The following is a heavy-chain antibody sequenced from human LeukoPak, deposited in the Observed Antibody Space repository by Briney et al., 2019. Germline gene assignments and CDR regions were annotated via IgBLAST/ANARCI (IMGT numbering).Heavy chain of an antibody. Sequence: PGRSLRLSCVASAFTFSSYGMHWVRQAPGKGLEWVAVISFDGSNKYYADSVKGRFTISRDNSKSTLYLQMNSLRAEDTAAYYCAKPQRGDYYYAMDVWGQGTTVTVSS. J-gene: IGHJ6*02. CDR2: ISFDGSNK. D-gene: IGHD3-10*01. CDR3: AKPQRGDYYYAMDV. CDR1: AFTFSSYG. V-gene: IGHV3-30*18.